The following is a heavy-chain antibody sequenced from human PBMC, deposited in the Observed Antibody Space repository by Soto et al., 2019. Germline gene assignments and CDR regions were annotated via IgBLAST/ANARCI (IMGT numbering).Heavy chain of an antibody. CDR3: ARGDWYFDY. D-gene: IGHD2-21*01. J-gene: IGHJ4*02. V-gene: IGHV1-18*01. Sequence: ASVKVSCKASGYTFTTYGISWVRQAPGQGLEWMGWINAYNGDTKYAQNLQGRVTMTTGTPTRTAYMELRSLRSDDTAFYYCARGDWYFDYWGQGSLVTVSS. CDR2: INAYNGDT. CDR1: GYTFTTYG.